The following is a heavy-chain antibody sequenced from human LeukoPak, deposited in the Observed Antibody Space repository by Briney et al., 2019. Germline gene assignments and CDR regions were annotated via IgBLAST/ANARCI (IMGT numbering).Heavy chain of an antibody. J-gene: IGHJ4*02. CDR2: ISGSGGST. V-gene: IGHV3-23*01. Sequence: GGSLRLSCAASGFTFSIYAMSWVRQAPGKGLEWVSAISGSGGSTCYADSVKGRFTISRDNSKNTLYLQMNSLRAEDTAVYYCAKDVRNSGSYVGRYFDYWGQGTLVTVSS. CDR1: GFTFSIYA. CDR3: AKDVRNSGSYVGRYFDY. D-gene: IGHD1-26*01.